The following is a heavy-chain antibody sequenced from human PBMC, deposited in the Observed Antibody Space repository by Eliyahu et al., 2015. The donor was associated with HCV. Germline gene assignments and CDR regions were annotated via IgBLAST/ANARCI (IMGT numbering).Heavy chain of an antibody. CDR2: IWYDGRSK. Sequence: QEQLVESGGGVVQPGRSLRLSCXAPGFHFSSSAMHWVRQAPGKGXEWVAXIWYDGRSKYYADSVKGQFTISRDNSNNTLYLQMNSLSAKDTAVYYCARDRSGSGNYGMDVWSQGTTVTVS. D-gene: IGHD3-10*01. CDR3: ARDRSGSGNYGMDV. V-gene: IGHV3-33*01. CDR1: GFHFSSSA. J-gene: IGHJ6*02.